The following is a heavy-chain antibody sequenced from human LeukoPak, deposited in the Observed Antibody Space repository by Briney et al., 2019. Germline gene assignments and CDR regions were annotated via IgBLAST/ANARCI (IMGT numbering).Heavy chain of an antibody. D-gene: IGHD3-10*01. V-gene: IGHV4-39*01. Sequence: PSETLSLTCSVSGDSISSSSSYWGWIRQPPGKGLEWIGSIYYSGSTYYNTSLKSRVTISVDMSKNQFSLKLNSVTAADTAIYYCAKHYMGSSYNRGLDSWGQGTLVTVSS. CDR3: AKHYMGSSYNRGLDS. J-gene: IGHJ4*02. CDR1: GDSISSSSSY. CDR2: IYYSGST.